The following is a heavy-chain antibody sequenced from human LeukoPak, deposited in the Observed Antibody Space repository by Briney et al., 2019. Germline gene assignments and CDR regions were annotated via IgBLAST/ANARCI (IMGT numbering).Heavy chain of an antibody. Sequence: NPSETLSLTCAVYGGSFRGYYWSWIRQPPGKGLEWIGEINHSGSTNYNPSLKSRVTISVDTSKSQFSLKLTSATAADTAVYYCATGRSIRYFDYWGQGTLLTVSS. J-gene: IGHJ4*02. D-gene: IGHD3-9*01. CDR3: ATGRSIRYFDY. V-gene: IGHV4-34*01. CDR1: GGSFRGYY. CDR2: INHSGST.